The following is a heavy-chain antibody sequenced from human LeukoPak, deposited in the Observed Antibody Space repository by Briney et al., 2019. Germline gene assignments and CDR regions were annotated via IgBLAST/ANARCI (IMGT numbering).Heavy chain of an antibody. CDR1: GGSILTTNW. J-gene: IGHJ4*02. CDR2: VHLSGTS. Sequence: SGTLSLTCAVSGGSILTTNWWSWVRQPPGKGLEWIGEVHLSGTSNYNPSLKSRVSMSIDKSKYQLSLKLTSVTAADTAMYYCARESGAFSPFGFWGQGTLVTVSS. D-gene: IGHD1-26*01. V-gene: IGHV4-4*02. CDR3: ARESGAFSPFGF.